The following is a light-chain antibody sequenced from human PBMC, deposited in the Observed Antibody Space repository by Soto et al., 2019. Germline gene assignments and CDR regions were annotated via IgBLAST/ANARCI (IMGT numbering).Light chain of an antibody. CDR3: QVYNNWPPYT. CDR1: QSVSRN. V-gene: IGKV3-15*01. J-gene: IGKJ2*01. CDR2: DAS. Sequence: EILMTQSPATLSVSPGERATLSCRASQSVSRNLAWYQQKRGQAPRLLIYDASTRATGIPARFSGSGSGTEFTLTISSLQSEDFAVYYCQVYNNWPPYTFGQGTKLEIK.